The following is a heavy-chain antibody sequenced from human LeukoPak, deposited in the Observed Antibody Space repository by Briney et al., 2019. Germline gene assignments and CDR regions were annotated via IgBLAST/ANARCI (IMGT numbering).Heavy chain of an antibody. CDR1: GGSISSYY. CDR2: IYYSGST. V-gene: IGHV4-59*01. CDR3: ARDVGHFDI. Sequence: PSETLSLTCTVSGGSISSYYWSWIRQPPGKGLEWIGYIYYSGSTNYNPSLKSRVTISVDTSKNQFSPKLSSVTAADTAVYYCARDVGHFDIWGQGTMVTVSS. J-gene: IGHJ3*02.